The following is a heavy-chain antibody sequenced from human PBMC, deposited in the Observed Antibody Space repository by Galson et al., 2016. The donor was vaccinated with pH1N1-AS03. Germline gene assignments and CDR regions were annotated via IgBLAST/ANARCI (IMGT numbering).Heavy chain of an antibody. CDR1: AFIFSNYG. J-gene: IGHJ4*02. Sequence: SLRLSCAASAFIFSNYGMHWVRQAPGKGLEWVAVISYDGTNKFCADSVKGRFTISRDNSKNTLYLQMNSLRAEDTAVYYCAKDIIIVGASLTGGYFDYWGQGTLVTVSS. V-gene: IGHV3-30*18. CDR3: AKDIIIVGASLTGGYFDY. D-gene: IGHD1-26*01. CDR2: ISYDGTNK.